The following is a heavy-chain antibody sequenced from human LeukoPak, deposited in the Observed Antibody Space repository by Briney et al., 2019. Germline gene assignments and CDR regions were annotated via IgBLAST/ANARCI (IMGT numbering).Heavy chain of an antibody. CDR1: GFTFNDYA. D-gene: IGHD3-10*01. CDR3: VKSAVPVRGIMLGNFDY. CDR2: ITSNGGST. J-gene: IGHJ4*02. V-gene: IGHV3-64D*09. Sequence: GGCLRLSCSASGFTFNDYAVHWVRQAPGKGLEYVSGITSNGGSTYYADSVKGRFTISRANSKNTLFLQMSSLRAEDTAVYYCVKSAVPVRGIMLGNFDYWGQGTLVNVSS.